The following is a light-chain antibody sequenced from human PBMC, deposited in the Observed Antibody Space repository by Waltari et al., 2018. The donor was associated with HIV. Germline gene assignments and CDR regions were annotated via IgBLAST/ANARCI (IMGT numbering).Light chain of an antibody. CDR1: QSISAT. V-gene: IGKV3-15*01. Sequence: EIVMTQSPPTLSVSPGQRVTLSCRASQSISATVACYQQRPGQAPRLLIYEAATRPTGIPARFSGSGSGTEFTLTISSLQSEDFATYFCQQYDSGPRGITFGQGTMLEIK. J-gene: IGKJ2*01. CDR3: QQYDSGPRGIT. CDR2: EAA.